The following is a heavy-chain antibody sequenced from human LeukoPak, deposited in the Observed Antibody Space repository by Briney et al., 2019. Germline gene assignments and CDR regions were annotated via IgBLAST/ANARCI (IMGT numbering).Heavy chain of an antibody. V-gene: IGHV3-7*01. Sequence: PGGSLRLSCAASGFTFSSYWMSWVRQAPGKGLEWVANIKQDGSEKYYVDSVKGRFTISRDNAKNSLYLQMNSLRAEDTAVYYCARDSRRREWNYDFWSGYYTGDYYYYYMDVWGKGTTVTVSS. J-gene: IGHJ6*03. CDR1: GFTFSSYW. CDR3: ARDSRRREWNYDFWSGYYTGDYYYYYMDV. D-gene: IGHD3-3*01. CDR2: IKQDGSEK.